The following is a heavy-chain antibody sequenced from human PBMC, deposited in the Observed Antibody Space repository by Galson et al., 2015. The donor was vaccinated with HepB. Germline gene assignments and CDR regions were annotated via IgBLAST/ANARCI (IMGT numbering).Heavy chain of an antibody. J-gene: IGHJ4*02. CDR2: ISAYNGNT. V-gene: IGHV1-18*01. CDR1: GYTFTSYG. D-gene: IGHD2-2*01. CDR3: ARGGGYCSSTSCPTLDY. Sequence: SVKVSCKASGYTFTSYGISWVRQAPGQGLEWMGWISAYNGNTNYAQKLQGRVTMTTDTSTSTAYMELRSLRSDDTAVYYCARGGGYCSSTSCPTLDYWGQGTLVTVSS.